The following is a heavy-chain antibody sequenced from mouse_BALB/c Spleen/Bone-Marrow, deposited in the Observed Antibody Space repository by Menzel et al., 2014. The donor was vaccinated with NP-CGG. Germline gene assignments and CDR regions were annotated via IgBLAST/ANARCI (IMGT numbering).Heavy chain of an antibody. Sequence: LVESGAELVKPGASVKLSCKASGYTFSSDYMYWVKQRPGQGLEWIGEMNPSNGGTNFNEKFKSKATLTVDKSSSTAYMQLSSLTSEDSAVYYCTRSRRAMDYWGQGTSVTVSS. V-gene: IGHV1S81*02. CDR2: MNPSNGGT. J-gene: IGHJ4*01. CDR1: GYTFSSDY. CDR3: TRSRRAMDY. D-gene: IGHD2-12*01.